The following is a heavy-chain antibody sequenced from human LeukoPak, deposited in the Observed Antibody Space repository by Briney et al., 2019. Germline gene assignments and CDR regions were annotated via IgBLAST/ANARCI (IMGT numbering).Heavy chain of an antibody. CDR3: ARESTYYDILTGYYIMDY. CDR1: GFTFSSYA. D-gene: IGHD3-9*01. CDR2: ITGSADSA. Sequence: GGSLRLPCAASGFTFSSYAMTWVRQAPGKGLEWVSAITGSADSAYYSDSVKGRFTISRDNSKNTLYLQMNSLRAEDTAVYYCARESTYYDILTGYYIMDYWGQGTLVTVSS. V-gene: IGHV3-23*01. J-gene: IGHJ4*02.